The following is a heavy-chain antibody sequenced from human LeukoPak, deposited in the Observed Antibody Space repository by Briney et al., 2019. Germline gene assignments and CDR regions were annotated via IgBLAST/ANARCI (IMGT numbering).Heavy chain of an antibody. J-gene: IGHJ4*02. D-gene: IGHD3-10*01. CDR3: ASLHQVRGLTVFDY. CDR1: GGSISSSSYY. CDR2: IYYSGST. Sequence: PSETLSLTCTVSGGSISSSSYYWGWIRQPPGKGLEWIGSIYYSGSTYYNPSLKSRVTISVDTSKNQFSLKVSSVTAADTAVYYCASLHQVRGLTVFDYWGQGALVTVSS. V-gene: IGHV4-39*01.